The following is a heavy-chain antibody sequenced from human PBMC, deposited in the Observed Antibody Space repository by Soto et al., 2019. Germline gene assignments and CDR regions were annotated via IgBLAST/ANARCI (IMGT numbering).Heavy chain of an antibody. J-gene: IGHJ4*02. D-gene: IGHD3-10*01. CDR2: INPDGSST. CDR3: TRAPIDGWFRFDF. V-gene: IGHV3-74*01. Sequence: EVQLVESGGDLVQPGGSLRLSCAASGFTFRSYWIHWVRQVPGKGLLWVSRINPDGSSTNYADSVKGRFTISRDNAKNTVYLQMDSLRADDTSVYYCTRAPIDGWFRFDFWGQGTLVTVSS. CDR1: GFTFRSYW.